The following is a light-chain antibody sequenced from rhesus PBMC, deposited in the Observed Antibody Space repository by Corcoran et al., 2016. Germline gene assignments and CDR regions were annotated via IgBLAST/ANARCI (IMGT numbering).Light chain of an antibody. J-gene: IGKJ4*01. CDR3: QQYHSAPLT. V-gene: IGKV1-21*01. CDR2: KAS. CDR1: QGISSW. Sequence: DIQMTQSPSSLSASVGDRVTITCRASQGISSWLVWYQQKPGKAPKLLFYKASSLQSGVPSRFSGSGTGTDFTLTISSLQPEDFATYYCQQYHSAPLTFCGGTKVEIE.